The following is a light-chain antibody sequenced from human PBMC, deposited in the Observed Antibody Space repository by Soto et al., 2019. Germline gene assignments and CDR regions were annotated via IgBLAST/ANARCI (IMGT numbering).Light chain of an antibody. CDR1: SSDVGNYNL. J-gene: IGLJ3*02. CDR2: EGS. V-gene: IGLV2-23*01. Sequence: QSVLTQPASVSGSPGQSITICCTGASSDVGNYNLVSWYQQHPGKAPKLMIYEGSNRPSGVSNRFSGSKSGNTASLTISGLQAEDEADYYCCSYARSNSWVFGGGTKLTVL. CDR3: CSYARSNSWV.